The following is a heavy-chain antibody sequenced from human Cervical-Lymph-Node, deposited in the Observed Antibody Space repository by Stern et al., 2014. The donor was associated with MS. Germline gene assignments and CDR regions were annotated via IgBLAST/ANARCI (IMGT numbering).Heavy chain of an antibody. Sequence: EVQLVESGGGLVQPGRSLRLSCAASGFTFEDYGMHWVLQAPGKGLEWVSTIGWNSGIIAYADSVRGRFTIYRDNVQNSLYLQMNSLRPEDTALYYCARDKQKMVQGDALDLWGQGTMVTVSS. CDR2: IGWNSGII. V-gene: IGHV3-9*01. J-gene: IGHJ3*01. D-gene: IGHD3-10*01. CDR1: GFTFEDYG. CDR3: ARDKQKMVQGDALDL.